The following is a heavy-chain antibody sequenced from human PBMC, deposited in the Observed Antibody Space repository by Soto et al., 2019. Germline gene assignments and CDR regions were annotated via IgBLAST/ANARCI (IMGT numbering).Heavy chain of an antibody. CDR1: GGSISSYY. V-gene: IGHV4-30-4*01. D-gene: IGHD6-13*01. CDR3: AREIGIAAAGSVYYYGMDV. Sequence: SETLSLTCTVSGGSISSYYWSWIRQPPGKGLEWIGYIYYSGSTYYNPSLKSRVTISVDTSKNQFSLKLSSVTAADTAVYYCAREIGIAAAGSVYYYGMDVWGQGTTVTVSS. CDR2: IYYSGST. J-gene: IGHJ6*02.